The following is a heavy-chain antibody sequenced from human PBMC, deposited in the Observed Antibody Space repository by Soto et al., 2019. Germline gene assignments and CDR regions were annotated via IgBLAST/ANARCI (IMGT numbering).Heavy chain of an antibody. J-gene: IGHJ4*02. CDR2: ISAYNGNT. Sequence: ASVKVSCKASGYTFTSYGISWVRQAPGQGLEWMGWISAYNGNTNYAQKLQGRVTMTTDTSTSTAYMELRSLRSDDTAVYYCARETLYYYDSSGYYPFDYCGQRTLVTVSS. CDR3: ARETLYYYDSSGYYPFDY. V-gene: IGHV1-18*01. D-gene: IGHD3-22*01. CDR1: GYTFTSYG.